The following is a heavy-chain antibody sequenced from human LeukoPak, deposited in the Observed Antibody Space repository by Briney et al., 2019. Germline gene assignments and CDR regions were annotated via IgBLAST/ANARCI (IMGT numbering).Heavy chain of an antibody. V-gene: IGHV3-49*04. Sequence: GGSLRLSCTASGFTFGDYAMSWVRQAPGKGLEWVGFIRSKAYGGTTEYAASVKGRFTISRDESKSIAYLQMNSLKTEDTAVYYCTRVDDSSGYYLRGAFDIWGQGTMVTVSS. CDR3: TRVDDSSGYYLRGAFDI. CDR2: IRSKAYGGTT. D-gene: IGHD3-22*01. J-gene: IGHJ3*02. CDR1: GFTFGDYA.